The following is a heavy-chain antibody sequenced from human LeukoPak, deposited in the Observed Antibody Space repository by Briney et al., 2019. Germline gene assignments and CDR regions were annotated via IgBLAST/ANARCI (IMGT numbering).Heavy chain of an antibody. Sequence: PSETLSLTCTVSGGSISSSSYYWGWIRQPPGKGLEWIGSIYYSGSTYYNPSLKSRVTISVDTSKNQFSLKLSSVTAADTAVYYCVRQKRNYLGAFDIWGQGTMVTVSS. D-gene: IGHD3-10*01. CDR3: VRQKRNYLGAFDI. V-gene: IGHV4-39*01. CDR1: GGSISSSSYY. J-gene: IGHJ3*02. CDR2: IYYSGST.